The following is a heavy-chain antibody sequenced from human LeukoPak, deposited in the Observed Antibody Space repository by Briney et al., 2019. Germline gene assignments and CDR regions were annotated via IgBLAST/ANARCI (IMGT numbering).Heavy chain of an antibody. V-gene: IGHV3-30*18. CDR2: ISYDGSNK. Sequence: PGGSLRLSCAASGFTFSSYGMHWVRQAPGKGLEWVAVISYDGSNKYYADSVKGRFTISRDNSKITLYLQMNSLRAEDTAVYYCAKSPLEGSGWYEYWFDPWGQGTLVTVSS. CDR1: GFTFSSYG. CDR3: AKSPLEGSGWYEYWFDP. D-gene: IGHD6-19*01. J-gene: IGHJ5*02.